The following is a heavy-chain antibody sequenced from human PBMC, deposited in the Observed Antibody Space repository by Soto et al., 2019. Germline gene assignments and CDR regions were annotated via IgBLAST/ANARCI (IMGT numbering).Heavy chain of an antibody. D-gene: IGHD5-12*01. Sequence: ASVKGSRKASGYTFTSYGISWVRQAPGQGLEWMGWISAYNGNTNYAQKLQGRVTMTTDTSTSTAYMGLRSLRSDDTAVYYCARDRAPVASYYWGQGTLVTVSS. CDR2: ISAYNGNT. CDR3: ARDRAPVASYY. CDR1: GYTFTSYG. J-gene: IGHJ4*02. V-gene: IGHV1-18*01.